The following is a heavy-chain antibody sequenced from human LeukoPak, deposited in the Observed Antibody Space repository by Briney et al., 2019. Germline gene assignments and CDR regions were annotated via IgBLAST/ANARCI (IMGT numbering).Heavy chain of an antibody. CDR2: MYTSGRS. CDR3: ARVQRFGEPQIVGSSWYRMIDY. Sequence: SVKLSLTSTVSGGCINSYYWKWIRQRPGKGLEWIGYMYTSGRSNYNPSLKSRVTISVDTSKNQVSLKLTSVTAADTAVYYCARVQRFGEPQIVGSSWYRMIDYWGQGTLVTVSS. CDR1: GGCINSYY. V-gene: IGHV4-4*08. D-gene: IGHD6-13*01. J-gene: IGHJ4*02.